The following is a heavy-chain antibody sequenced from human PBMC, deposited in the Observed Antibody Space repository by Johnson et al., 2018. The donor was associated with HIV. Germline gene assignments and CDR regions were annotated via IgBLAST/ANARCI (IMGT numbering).Heavy chain of an antibody. D-gene: IGHD6-6*01. V-gene: IGHV3-20*04. CDR3: ARDGRGEQLVDQGDAFDI. J-gene: IGHJ3*02. CDR2: INWNGGST. CDR1: GFTFDDYG. Sequence: VQLVESGGGVVRPGWSLRLSCAASGFTFDDYGMSWVRQAPGKGLEWVSGINWNGGSTAYGDSVKGRFTISRDNSKNSLYLQMNSLRAEDTALYFCARDGRGEQLVDQGDAFDIWGQGTMVTVSS.